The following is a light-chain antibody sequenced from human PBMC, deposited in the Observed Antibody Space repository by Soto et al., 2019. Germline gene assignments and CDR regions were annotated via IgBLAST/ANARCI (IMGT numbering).Light chain of an antibody. CDR1: QGISSA. CDR3: QHYNSYGT. Sequence: AIPLTQSPSSLSASLVDRVPLTCRASQGISSALAWYQQRPGKAPKILIYHASSLETGVPSRFSGSGSGTEFTLTISSLQPDDFATYYCQHYNSYGTFGQGTKV. CDR2: HAS. J-gene: IGKJ1*01. V-gene: IGKV1-13*02.